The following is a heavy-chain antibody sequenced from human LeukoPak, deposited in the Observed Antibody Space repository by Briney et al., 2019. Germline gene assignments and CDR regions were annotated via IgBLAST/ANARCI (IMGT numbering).Heavy chain of an antibody. J-gene: IGHJ4*02. D-gene: IGHD6-6*01. Sequence: TGGSLRLSCAVSGITLRNYGMSWVRQAPGKGLEWVSGISGSGGNTYYADSVKGRFTISRDNSKNTLYLQMNSLRAEDTALYYCAKGISSSSDFADYWGQGTLVTVSS. CDR1: GITLRNYG. V-gene: IGHV3-23*01. CDR2: ISGSGGNT. CDR3: AKGISSSSDFADY.